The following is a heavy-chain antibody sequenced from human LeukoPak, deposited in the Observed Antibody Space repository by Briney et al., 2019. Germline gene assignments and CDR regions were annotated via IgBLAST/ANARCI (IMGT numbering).Heavy chain of an antibody. D-gene: IGHD1-26*01. V-gene: IGHV3-33*01. CDR1: GIPFKKYG. Sequence: GGSLRLSCAVSGIPFKKYGMPWVRQAPGKGLEWVATIWHDGSPTMYADSAKGRFTISRDDSKNMLYLQMNSLRAEDTAEYYCVTHYKWDLLVHAFDFWGQGTRVTVSS. J-gene: IGHJ3*01. CDR3: VTHYKWDLLVHAFDF. CDR2: IWHDGSPT.